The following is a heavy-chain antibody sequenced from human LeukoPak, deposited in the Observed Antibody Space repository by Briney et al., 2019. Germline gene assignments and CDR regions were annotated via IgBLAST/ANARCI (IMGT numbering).Heavy chain of an antibody. CDR1: GYTFTSYG. V-gene: IGHV1-18*01. Sequence: ASVPVSCKASGYTFTSYGISWVRQAPGQGLEWMGWISAYNGNTNYAQKLQGRDTMTTDTSTSIAYMELRSLRSDDTAVYYCARDFPIRRDWFDPWGEESLVTVSS. CDR3: ARDFPIRRDWFDP. J-gene: IGHJ5*02. D-gene: IGHD5-24*01. CDR2: ISAYNGNT.